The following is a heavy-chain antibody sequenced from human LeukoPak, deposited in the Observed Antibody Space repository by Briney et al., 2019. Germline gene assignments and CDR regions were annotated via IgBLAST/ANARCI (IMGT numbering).Heavy chain of an antibody. CDR3: ARYGGWKAFDI. J-gene: IGHJ3*02. CDR2: MNPNSGNT. Sequence: ASVKVSCKASGYTFTSYDINWVRQATGQGLEWMGWMNPNSGNTSYAQKLQGRVTMTRNTSISTAYMELSRLRSEDTAVYYCARYGGWKAFDIWGQGTMVTVSS. D-gene: IGHD6-19*01. CDR1: GYTFTSYD. V-gene: IGHV1-8*01.